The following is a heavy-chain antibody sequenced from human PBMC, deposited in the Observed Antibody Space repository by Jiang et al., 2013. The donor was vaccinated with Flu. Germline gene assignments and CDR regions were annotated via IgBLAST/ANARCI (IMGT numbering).Heavy chain of an antibody. Sequence: PGLVKPSETLSLTCAVSDDWITTENWWSWVRQPPGKGLEWIGEIYYGGTTNYEPSLKSRVIISLDKSKNQFSLKLTSVTAADTAVYYCTRRPRDYVMTTRNYFDHWGQGALVTVSS. CDR1: DDWITTENW. D-gene: IGHD1-1*01. J-gene: IGHJ4*02. CDR3: TRRPRDYVMTTRNYFDH. CDR2: IYYGGTT. V-gene: IGHV4-4*02.